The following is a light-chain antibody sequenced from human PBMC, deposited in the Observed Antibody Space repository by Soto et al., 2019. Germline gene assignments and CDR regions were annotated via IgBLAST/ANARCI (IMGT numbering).Light chain of an antibody. CDR1: SSNVGPADA. V-gene: IGLV1-40*01. CDR3: QSYDSTLSARYV. J-gene: IGLJ1*01. CDR2: DDN. Sequence: QSVLTQPPSVSGAPGQRVTISCTGASSNVGPADAVHWYQQIPGSTPKLLIFDDNVRPSGVPDRFSGSKSGTSASLAITGLQAEDEGDYYCQSYDSTLSARYVFGTGTKVTVL.